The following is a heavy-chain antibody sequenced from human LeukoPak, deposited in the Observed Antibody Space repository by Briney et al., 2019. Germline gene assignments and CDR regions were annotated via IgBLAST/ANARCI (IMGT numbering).Heavy chain of an antibody. CDR3: AKEGVVVVPAARRGFDY. CDR2: ISYDGSNK. J-gene: IGHJ4*02. Sequence: PGGSLRLSCAASGFTFSSYGMHWVRQAPGKGLEWVAVISYDGSNKYYADSVKGRFTISRDNSKNTLYLQMNSLRAEDTAVYYCAKEGVVVVPAARRGFDYWGQGTLVTVSS. D-gene: IGHD2-2*01. CDR1: GFTFSSYG. V-gene: IGHV3-30*18.